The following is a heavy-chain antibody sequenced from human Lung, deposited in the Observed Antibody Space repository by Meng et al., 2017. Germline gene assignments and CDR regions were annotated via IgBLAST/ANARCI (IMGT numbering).Heavy chain of an antibody. J-gene: IGHJ4*02. Sequence: QVQLEHVGAAVKRRGASVTVSCKASGYTFTSYGISWVRQAPGQGLEWMGWISAYNGNTNYAQKLQGRVTMTTDTSTSTAYMELRSLRSDDTAVYYCAASTSIAGSPFDYWGQGTLVTVSS. V-gene: IGHV1-18*01. D-gene: IGHD6-6*01. CDR1: GYTFTSYG. CDR2: ISAYNGNT. CDR3: AASTSIAGSPFDY.